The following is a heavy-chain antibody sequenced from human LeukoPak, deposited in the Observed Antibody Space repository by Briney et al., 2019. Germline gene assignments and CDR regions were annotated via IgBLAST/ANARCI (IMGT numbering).Heavy chain of an antibody. J-gene: IGHJ4*02. V-gene: IGHV1-3*03. D-gene: IGHD6-19*01. Sequence: ASVKVSCKASGYTFTSYAMHWVRQAPGQRLEWMGWINAGNGNTKYSQEFQGRVTITRDTSASTAYMELSSLRSEDMAVYYCARGVDWGSSGWFYYFDYWGQGTLVTVSS. CDR2: INAGNGNT. CDR3: ARGVDWGSSGWFYYFDY. CDR1: GYTFTSYA.